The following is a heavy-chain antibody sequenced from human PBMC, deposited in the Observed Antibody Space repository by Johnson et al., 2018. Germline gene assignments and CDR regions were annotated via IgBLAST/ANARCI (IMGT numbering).Heavy chain of an antibody. D-gene: IGHD2-15*01. CDR2: ISYDGSNK. CDR1: GFTFSSYA. CDR3: TRDSDIVVVVGAYMDI. Sequence: QVQLVESGGGVVQPGRSLRLSCAASGFTFSSYALHWVRQAPGKGLQWVAVISYDGSNKYYEDSVKGRFTIYRDNSKKTLYLQMNSLRGEDTAVYYSTRDSDIVVVVGAYMDIWGKGTTVTVSS. J-gene: IGHJ6*03. V-gene: IGHV3-30*04.